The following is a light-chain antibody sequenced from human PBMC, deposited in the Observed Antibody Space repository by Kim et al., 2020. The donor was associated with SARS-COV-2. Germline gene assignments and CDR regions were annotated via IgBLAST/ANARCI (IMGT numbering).Light chain of an antibody. Sequence: RVTIPRTGSSSNIGAGYDVHWYQHLPGTAPKLLIYGNSNRPSGVPDRFSGSKSGTSASLAITGLQAEDEADYYCQSYDSSLGGWVFGGGTQLTVL. J-gene: IGLJ3*02. CDR2: GNS. CDR1: SSNIGAGYD. V-gene: IGLV1-40*01. CDR3: QSYDSSLGGWV.